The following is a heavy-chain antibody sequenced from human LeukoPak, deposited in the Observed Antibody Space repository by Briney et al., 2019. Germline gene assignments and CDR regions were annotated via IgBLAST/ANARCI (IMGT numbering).Heavy chain of an antibody. CDR3: ARSAAGSVDN. J-gene: IGHJ4*02. V-gene: IGHV4-39*07. Sequence: PSETLSLTCTVSGGSISSSSYYWGWIRQPPGKGLEWIASIYYSGSTYYNPSLKSRVTISVDTSKNQFSLKVTSVTAADTAVYYCARSAAGSVDNWGQGTLVTVSS. D-gene: IGHD6-19*01. CDR2: IYYSGST. CDR1: GGSISSSSYY.